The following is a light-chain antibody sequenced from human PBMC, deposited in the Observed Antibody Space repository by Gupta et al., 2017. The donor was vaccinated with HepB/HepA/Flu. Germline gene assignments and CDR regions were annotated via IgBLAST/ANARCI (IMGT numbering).Light chain of an antibody. Sequence: QPVLPPSSSASASLGSSLKLTCTLSSGHSSYGIAWHQQLPGQAPRYLMKLEGSGSDNRGSGGRDRFSGSSSGADRYLTISTRQSADEDDYYFETWGSNPVFGGGTKLTGL. CDR1: SGHSSYG. CDR3: ETWGSNPV. V-gene: IGLV4-60*03. CDR2: LEGSGSD. J-gene: IGLJ3*02.